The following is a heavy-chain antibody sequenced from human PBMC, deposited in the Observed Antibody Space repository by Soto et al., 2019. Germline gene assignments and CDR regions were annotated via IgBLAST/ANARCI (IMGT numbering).Heavy chain of an antibody. V-gene: IGHV1-46*03. CDR1: GYTFTSFY. CDR2: INPNGAST. Sequence: QVQLVQSGAEVKKTGASVKASCKASGYTFTSFYMHWVRQAPGQGLEWMGIINPNGASTNYAQKFQGRVTMTRDTSTSTVYMELSSLRSEDTAVYYCARGGLVYCSGGSCSSLFDYWGQGTLVTVSS. D-gene: IGHD2-15*01. CDR3: ARGGLVYCSGGSCSSLFDY. J-gene: IGHJ4*02.